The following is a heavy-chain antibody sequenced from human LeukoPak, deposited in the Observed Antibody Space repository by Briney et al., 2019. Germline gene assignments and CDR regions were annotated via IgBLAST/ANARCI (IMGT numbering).Heavy chain of an antibody. Sequence: PGRSLRLSCAASGFTFSSYAMHWVRQAPGKGLEWVAVISYDGSNKYYADSVKGRFTISRDNSKNTLYLQMNSLRAEDTAVYYCARSTYYYDSSGYYLGWYYFDYWGQGTLVTVSS. CDR3: ARSTYYYDSSGYYLGWYYFDY. CDR2: ISYDGSNK. D-gene: IGHD3-22*01. CDR1: GFTFSSYA. V-gene: IGHV3-30-3*01. J-gene: IGHJ4*02.